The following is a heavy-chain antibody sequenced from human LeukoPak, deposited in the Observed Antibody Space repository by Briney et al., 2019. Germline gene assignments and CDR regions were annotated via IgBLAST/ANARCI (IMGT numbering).Heavy chain of an antibody. J-gene: IGHJ5*02. CDR2: VNPDSGDT. V-gene: IGHV1-2*02. D-gene: IGHD6-19*01. CDR3: ARVWDASGWSNWFDP. Sequence: ASVKVSCKSSGYKFTAYYIHWIRQAPGQGLEWMGWVNPDSGDTNYTQKYQGRLTLTRDTSVTTVYMELSSLTSDDTAVYYCARVWDASGWSNWFDPWGQGTLVTVS. CDR1: GYKFTAYY.